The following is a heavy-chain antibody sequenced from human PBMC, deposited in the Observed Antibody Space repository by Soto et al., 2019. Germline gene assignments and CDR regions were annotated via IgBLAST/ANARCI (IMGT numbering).Heavy chain of an antibody. CDR2: FYYTGIT. CDR3: ARDTAAAGTSNWFDP. CDR1: GGSISNYY. V-gene: IGHV4-59*12. D-gene: IGHD6-13*01. J-gene: IGHJ5*02. Sequence: PSETLSLTCTVSGGSISNYYWSWIRQPPGKGLEWIGYFYYTGITNYNPSLKSRISMSVDTSKNQFSLKLSSVTAADTAVYYCARDTAAAGTSNWFDPWGQGTLVTVSS.